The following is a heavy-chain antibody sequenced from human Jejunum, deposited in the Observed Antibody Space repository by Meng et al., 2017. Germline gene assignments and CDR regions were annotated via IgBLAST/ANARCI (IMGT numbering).Heavy chain of an antibody. CDR3: ARVSRGWSYAFDI. V-gene: IGHV3-30*01. D-gene: IGHD6-19*01. CDR1: GFTFSSQA. CDR2: MSNDGSNK. Sequence: GGSLRLSCAASGFTFSSQAMHWVRQAPGKGLEGVAVMSNDGSNKYYADSVKGRFTISRDNSKNTLYLQMNSLRAEDTAMYYCARVSRGWSYAFDIWGQGTMVTVSS. J-gene: IGHJ3*02.